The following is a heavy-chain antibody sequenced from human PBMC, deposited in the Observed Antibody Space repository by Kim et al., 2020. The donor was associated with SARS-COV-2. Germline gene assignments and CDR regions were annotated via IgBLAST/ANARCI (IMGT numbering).Heavy chain of an antibody. CDR1: GFTFSDYY. CDR3: ARDHQGGMDV. Sequence: GGSLRLSCPASGFTFSDYYMTWIRQAPGKGLEWVSFISSSGDYTDYADSVKGRFTISRDNAKNSLFLQMNGLRVDDTAVYYCARDHQGGMDVWGHGTTV. J-gene: IGHJ6*02. CDR2: ISSSGDYT. V-gene: IGHV3-11*06. D-gene: IGHD2-2*01.